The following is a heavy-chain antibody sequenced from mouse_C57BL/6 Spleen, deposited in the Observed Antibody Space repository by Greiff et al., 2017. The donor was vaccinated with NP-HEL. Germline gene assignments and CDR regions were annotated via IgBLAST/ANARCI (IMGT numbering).Heavy chain of an antibody. J-gene: IGHJ1*03. CDR2: ISSGSSTI. D-gene: IGHD2-3*01. Sequence: EVQRVESGGGLVKPGGSLKLSCAASGFTFSDYGMHWVRQAPEKGLEWVAYISSGSSTIYYADTVKGRFTISRDNAKNTLFLQMTSLRSEDTAMYYCARSYDGYYERYFDVWGTGTTVTVSS. CDR3: ARSYDGYYERYFDV. CDR1: GFTFSDYG. V-gene: IGHV5-17*01.